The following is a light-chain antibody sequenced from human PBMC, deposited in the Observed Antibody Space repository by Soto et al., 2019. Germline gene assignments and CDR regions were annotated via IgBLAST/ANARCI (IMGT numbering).Light chain of an antibody. CDR3: QQYDNLPLT. Sequence: DIQMTQSPSSLPASVGDRVTITCQASQDISNYLNWYQQKPGKAPKLLIYDASNLETGVPSRFSGSGSGTDFTFTISSLQPEDIATYCCQQYDNLPLTFGGGTKVDIK. CDR1: QDISNY. CDR2: DAS. V-gene: IGKV1-33*01. J-gene: IGKJ4*01.